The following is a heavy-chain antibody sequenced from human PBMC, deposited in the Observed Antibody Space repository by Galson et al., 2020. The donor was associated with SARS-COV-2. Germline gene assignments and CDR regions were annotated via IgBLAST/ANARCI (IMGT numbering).Heavy chain of an antibody. CDR1: GGSFSGYY. CDR2: VNHSGST. Sequence: ETSETLTLTCAVYGGSFSGYYWSWIRQPPGKGLEWIGEVNHSGSTNYNPSLKSRVTISVDTPKKQSSLKLSSVTAADTAVYYCARVPLLGYCSSTSCYTLDYWGQGTLVTVSS. CDR3: ARVPLLGYCSSTSCYTLDY. D-gene: IGHD2-2*02. J-gene: IGHJ4*02. V-gene: IGHV4-34*01.